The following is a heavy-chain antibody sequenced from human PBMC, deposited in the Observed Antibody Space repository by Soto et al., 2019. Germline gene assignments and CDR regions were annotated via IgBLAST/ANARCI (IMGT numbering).Heavy chain of an antibody. D-gene: IGHD6-19*01. CDR3: ARHRIAVAGPLAY. Sequence: SETLSITCTVSGGALRNSIYYWGWIRQPPGKGLEWIGTIYYDGSAAYSPSLKSRATLSVDTSRNHFSVKINSVTAADTAVYFFARHRIAVAGPLAYWGQGTLV. CDR2: IYYDGSA. J-gene: IGHJ4*02. CDR1: GGALRNSIYY. V-gene: IGHV4-39*01.